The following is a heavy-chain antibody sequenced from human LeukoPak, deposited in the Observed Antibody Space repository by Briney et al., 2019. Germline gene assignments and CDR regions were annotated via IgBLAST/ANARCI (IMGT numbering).Heavy chain of an antibody. CDR3: ARERPGIAAAGKGYYYYYGMDV. D-gene: IGHD6-13*01. Sequence: SGTLSLTCTVSGGSISSYYWSWIRQPAGKGLEWIGRIYTSGSTNYNPSLKSRVTMSVDTSKNQFSLKLSSVTAADTAVYYCARERPGIAAAGKGYYYYYGMDVWGQGTTVTVSS. CDR1: GGSISSYY. V-gene: IGHV4-4*07. J-gene: IGHJ6*02. CDR2: IYTSGST.